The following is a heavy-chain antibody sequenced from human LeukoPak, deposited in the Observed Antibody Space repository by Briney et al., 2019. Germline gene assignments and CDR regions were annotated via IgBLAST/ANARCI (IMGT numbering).Heavy chain of an antibody. J-gene: IGHJ5*02. V-gene: IGHV4-59*11. CDR2: IYYSGST. CDR3: ARRVDSSLRFNWFDP. Sequence: PSETLSLTCTVSGGSISSHYWSWIRQPPGKGLEWIGYIYYSGSTNCNPSLKSRVTISVDTSKNQFSLKLSSVTAADTAVYYCARRVDSSLRFNWFDPWGQGTLVTVSS. CDR1: GGSISSHY. D-gene: IGHD6-6*01.